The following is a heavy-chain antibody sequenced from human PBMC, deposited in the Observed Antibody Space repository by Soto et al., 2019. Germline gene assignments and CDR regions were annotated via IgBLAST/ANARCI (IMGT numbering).Heavy chain of an antibody. CDR1: GGSISSSPW. CDR2: IYHSGSI. D-gene: IGHD2-15*01. Sequence: ETLSLTCAVSGGSISSSPWWSWVRQPPGKGLEWIGEIYHSGSIHYNPSLKSRVTISVDKSKNQFSLKLSSVTAADTAVYYCARRGYCIGSISYYYFDYWGQGTLVTVSS. J-gene: IGHJ4*02. V-gene: IGHV4-4*02. CDR3: ARRGYCIGSISYYYFDY.